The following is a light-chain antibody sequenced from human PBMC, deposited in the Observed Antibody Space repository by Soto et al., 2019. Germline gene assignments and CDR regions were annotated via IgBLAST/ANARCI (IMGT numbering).Light chain of an antibody. CDR1: EDITKS. CDR2: DTS. J-gene: IGKJ4*01. V-gene: IGKV1-33*01. Sequence: DIQMTQSPSSLSASVGDRVTITCQASEDITKSLNWYQHIPGKAPKLLTYDTSNLGSGVPSRFSGSGSGTDFTLTISSLEPEDIAVYYCQQRSNWRVTFGGGTKVDIK. CDR3: QQRSNWRVT.